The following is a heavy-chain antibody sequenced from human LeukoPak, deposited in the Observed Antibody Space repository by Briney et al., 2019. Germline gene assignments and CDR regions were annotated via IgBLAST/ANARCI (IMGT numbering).Heavy chain of an antibody. Sequence: SETLSLTCTVSGGSISSSSYYWGWIRQPPGKGLEWIGSIYYSGSTYYNPSLKSRVTISVDTSKNQFSLKLSSVTAADTAVYYCARDRLERSDDYFDYWGQGTLVTVSS. J-gene: IGHJ4*02. CDR1: GGSISSSSYY. CDR2: IYYSGST. D-gene: IGHD3-3*01. CDR3: ARDRLERSDDYFDY. V-gene: IGHV4-39*07.